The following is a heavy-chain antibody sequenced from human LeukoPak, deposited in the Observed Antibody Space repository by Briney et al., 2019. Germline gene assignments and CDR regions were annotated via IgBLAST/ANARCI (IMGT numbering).Heavy chain of an antibody. CDR2: ISGSGGST. CDR3: ARSGLNRFDY. V-gene: IGHV3-23*01. D-gene: IGHD2-15*01. CDR1: GFTFSSYG. J-gene: IGHJ4*02. Sequence: GGSLRLSCAGSGFTFSSYGVSWVRQAPGKGLEWVSAISGSGGSTYYADSVKGRFTVSRDNSKNTLYLQVNSLRVEDTAAYYCARSGLNRFDYWGQGTLVTVSS.